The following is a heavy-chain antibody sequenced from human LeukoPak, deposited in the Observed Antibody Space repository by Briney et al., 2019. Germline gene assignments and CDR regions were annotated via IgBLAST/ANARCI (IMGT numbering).Heavy chain of an antibody. CDR3: ARGDYSSSYYYGMDV. CDR1: GASIRGYH. Sequence: SETLSLTCTVSGASIRGYHWHWIRQPPGKGLEWIGYILYSGSTKYNPSLKSRVTMSVDTSKNHFSLKVNSVTAADAAVYYCARGDYSSSYYYGMDVWGQGTTVTVSS. D-gene: IGHD6-6*01. CDR2: ILYSGST. V-gene: IGHV4-59*12. J-gene: IGHJ6*02.